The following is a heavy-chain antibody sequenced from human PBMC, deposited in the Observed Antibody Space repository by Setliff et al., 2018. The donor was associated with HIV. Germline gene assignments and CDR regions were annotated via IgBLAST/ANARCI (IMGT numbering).Heavy chain of an antibody. CDR1: GDSIDDFY. D-gene: IGHD1-1*01. Sequence: LSLTCTVSGDSIDDFYWSWIRQPPGQGLEWIGYIFSNVTTNYSPSLKSRVTMSIDRSKSQFLLNLTSVNASDTAIYYCARRKLSKGGAFDYWGQGALVTV. CDR2: IFSNVTT. V-gene: IGHV4-4*09. J-gene: IGHJ4*02. CDR3: ARRKLSKGGAFDY.